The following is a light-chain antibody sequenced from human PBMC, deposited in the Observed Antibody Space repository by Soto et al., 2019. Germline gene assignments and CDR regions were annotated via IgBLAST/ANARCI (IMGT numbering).Light chain of an antibody. Sequence: EIVLTQSRATLSLSPGERATLSCRCSQSFGSYLAWYQQKPGQAPRLLIYDASSRATGIPARFSGSGSGTDFTLTVSSLEPEDCAVYYCQQRTNWPRTWTFGQGTKVDI. CDR2: DAS. CDR3: QQRTNWPRTWT. V-gene: IGKV3-11*01. J-gene: IGKJ1*01. CDR1: QSFGSY.